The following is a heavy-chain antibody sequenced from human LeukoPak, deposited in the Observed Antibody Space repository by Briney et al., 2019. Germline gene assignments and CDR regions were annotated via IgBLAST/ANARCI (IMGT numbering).Heavy chain of an antibody. CDR2: INPNSGGT. Sequence: ASVKVSCKASGYTFTSYAMHWVRQAPGQGLEWMGRINPNSGGTNYAQKFQGRVTMTRDTSINTAYMELSRLRSDDTAVYYCARDVSYYDSGYYYDYWGQGTLVTVSS. J-gene: IGHJ4*02. D-gene: IGHD3-22*01. CDR3: ARDVSYYDSGYYYDY. V-gene: IGHV1-2*06. CDR1: GYTFTSYA.